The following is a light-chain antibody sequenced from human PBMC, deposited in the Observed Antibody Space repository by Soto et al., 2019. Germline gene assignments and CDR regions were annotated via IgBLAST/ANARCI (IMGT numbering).Light chain of an antibody. CDR1: QRPLFSTNNKNY. J-gene: IGKJ4*01. CDR3: PQYVAPPLT. V-gene: IGKV4-1*01. Sequence: VLTDTADSRAGSPGETGTFNCKSSQRPLFSTNNKNYLAWYQQKFGQPPKLLIYWASARDSGVPDRFSASGSETNFTLTISSLQAEDGTVYYCPQYVAPPLTFSGRSKVDNK. CDR2: WAS.